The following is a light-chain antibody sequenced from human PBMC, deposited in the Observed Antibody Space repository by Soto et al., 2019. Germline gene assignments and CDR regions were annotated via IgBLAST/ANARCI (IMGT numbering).Light chain of an antibody. CDR2: EVT. CDR3: SSYTTSSTLV. CDR1: SSDVGGYNY. Sequence: QSALTQPPSASGSPGQSVTISCIGTSSDVGGYNYVSWFQQHPGKAPKLIIYEVTKRPSGVPDRFLGSKSGNTASLTVSGLQAEDEADYYCSSYTTSSTLVFGGGTKLTVL. V-gene: IGLV2-8*01. J-gene: IGLJ2*01.